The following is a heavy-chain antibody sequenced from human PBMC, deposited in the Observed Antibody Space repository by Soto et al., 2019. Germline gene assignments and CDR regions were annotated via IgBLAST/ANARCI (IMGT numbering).Heavy chain of an antibody. CDR1: GGSFIGYY. Sequence: PSETLSLTCAVYGGSFIGYYCICIRHPPFKGLEWIGEINHSGSTNYNPSLKSRVTISVDTSKNQFSLKLSSVTAADTAVYYCARNRPSIAARAYYFDYWGQGTLVTVSS. J-gene: IGHJ4*02. V-gene: IGHV4-34*01. CDR3: ARNRPSIAARAYYFDY. CDR2: INHSGST. D-gene: IGHD6-6*01.